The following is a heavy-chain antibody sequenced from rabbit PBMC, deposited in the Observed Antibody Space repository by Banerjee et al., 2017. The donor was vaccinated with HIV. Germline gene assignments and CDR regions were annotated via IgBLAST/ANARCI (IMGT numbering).Heavy chain of an antibody. Sequence: QEQLVESGGGLVQPEGSLTLTCTASGFSFSSSYYMCWVRQAPGKGLEWIACIYAGSNDNTYYASWAKGRFTISKTSSTTVTLQMTSLTAADTATYFCARGSYDDYGDWDGGINLWGPGTLVTVS. V-gene: IGHV1S45*01. CDR3: ARGSYDDYGDWDGGINL. CDR2: IYAGSNDNT. J-gene: IGHJ4*01. D-gene: IGHD2-1*01. CDR1: GFSFSSSYY.